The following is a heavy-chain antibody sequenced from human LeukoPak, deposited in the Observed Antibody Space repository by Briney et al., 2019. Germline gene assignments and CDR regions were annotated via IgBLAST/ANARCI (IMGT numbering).Heavy chain of an antibody. CDR2: INHSGST. CDR3: ARGLGMVMVYAS. D-gene: IGHD2-8*01. J-gene: IGHJ4*02. CDR1: GGSFSGYY. Sequence: SETLSLTCAVYGGSFSGYYWSWIRQPPGKGLEWIGEINHSGSTNYNPSLKSRVTISVDTSKNQFSLKLSSVTAADTAVYYCARGLGMVMVYASWGQGTLVTVSS. V-gene: IGHV4-34*01.